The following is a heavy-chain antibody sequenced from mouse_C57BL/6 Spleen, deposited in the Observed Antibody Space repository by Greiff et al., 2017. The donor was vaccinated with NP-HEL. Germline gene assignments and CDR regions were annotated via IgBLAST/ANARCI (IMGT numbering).Heavy chain of an antibody. CDR2: IYPRSGIT. D-gene: IGHD1-1*01. V-gene: IGHV1-81*01. J-gene: IGHJ2*01. CDR1: GYTFTSYG. Sequence: VQLQQSGAELARPGASVKLSCKASGYTFTSYGISWVKQRTGQGLEWIGEIYPRSGITYYNEKFKGKATLTADKSSSTAYMELRSLTSEDSAVYFCARHSVTTVVYLDYWGQGTTLTVSS. CDR3: ARHSVTTVVYLDY.